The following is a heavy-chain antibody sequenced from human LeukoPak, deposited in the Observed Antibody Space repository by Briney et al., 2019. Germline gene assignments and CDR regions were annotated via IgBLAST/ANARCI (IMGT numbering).Heavy chain of an antibody. CDR1: GFTFSSYG. J-gene: IGHJ4*02. D-gene: IGHD6-6*01. CDR2: IWYDGSNK. CDR3: AKGGGGGAAPGDDY. Sequence: GGSLRLSCAPSGFTFSSYGMHWVRQAPGKGLDRVAVIWYDGSNKYYADSVKGRFTISRDNSKNTLYLQMNSLRAEDTAVYYCAKGGGGGAAPGDDYWGQGTLVTVSS. V-gene: IGHV3-33*06.